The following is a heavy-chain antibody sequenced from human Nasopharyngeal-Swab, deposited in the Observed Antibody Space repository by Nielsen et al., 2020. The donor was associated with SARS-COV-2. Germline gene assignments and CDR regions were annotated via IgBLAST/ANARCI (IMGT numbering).Heavy chain of an antibody. V-gene: IGHV3-74*03. CDR3: ARETSASGAYYFDF. CDR1: GFSFSTYW. J-gene: IGHJ4*02. Sequence: GESLKISCAASGFSFSTYWMHWVRHTPSKGLVWVSRLKTDGSDTMYADSVKGRFTISRDNAKNTMYLQMNSLREGDTALYYCARETSASGAYYFDFWGRGTRVTVSS. CDR2: LKTDGSDT. D-gene: IGHD3-16*01.